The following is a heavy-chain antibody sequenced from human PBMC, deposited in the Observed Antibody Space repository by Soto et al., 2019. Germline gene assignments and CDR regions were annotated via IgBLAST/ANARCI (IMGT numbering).Heavy chain of an antibody. J-gene: IGHJ6*02. V-gene: IGHV4-30-4*01. CDR1: GGSISSGEYY. CDR2: ISYSGTT. D-gene: IGHD2-8*01. CDR3: ARDGGFCTNCVCPVYYYYGMDV. Sequence: QVQLQESGPGLVKPSQTLSLTCTVSGGSISSGEYYWSWIRQPPGEGLEWIGNISYSGTTYNNPSLKSRVTISVDTSNNQCSLKLSSVTAADTAVYYCARDGGFCTNCVCPVYYYYGMDVWGQGTTVTVSS.